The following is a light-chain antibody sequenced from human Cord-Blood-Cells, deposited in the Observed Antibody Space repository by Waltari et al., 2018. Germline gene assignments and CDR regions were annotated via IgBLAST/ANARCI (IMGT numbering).Light chain of an antibody. J-gene: IGKJ1*01. CDR2: DAS. CDR1: QSVSSSY. Sequence: EIVLTQSPATLSLSPGERDTLSCWASQSVSSSYLDWYQQKPGLAPRLLISDASSSATGIPDRFSGSGSGTDCTLTSSRLEPEDFAGYYCQQYGSSPLTFGQGTKVEIK. V-gene: IGKV3D-20*01. CDR3: QQYGSSPLT.